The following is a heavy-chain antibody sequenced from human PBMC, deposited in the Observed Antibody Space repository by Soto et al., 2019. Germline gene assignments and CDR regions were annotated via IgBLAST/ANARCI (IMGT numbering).Heavy chain of an antibody. Sequence: ETLSLTCAVYGGSFSGYYWSWIRQPPGKGLEWIGEINHSGSTNYNPSLKSRVTISVDTSKNQFSLKLSSVTAADTAVYYCARVNKLSPPMDYYGMDVWGQGTTVTVSS. CDR3: ARVNKLSPPMDYYGMDV. CDR1: GGSFSGYY. CDR2: INHSGST. D-gene: IGHD2-8*01. V-gene: IGHV4-34*01. J-gene: IGHJ6*02.